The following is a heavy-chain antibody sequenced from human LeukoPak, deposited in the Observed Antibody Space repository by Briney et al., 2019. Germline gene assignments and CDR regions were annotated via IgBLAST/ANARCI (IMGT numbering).Heavy chain of an antibody. D-gene: IGHD3-10*01. CDR3: AKDRYGSGSYTFDY. V-gene: IGHV3-23*01. CDR2: ISDTGRLS. J-gene: IGHJ4*02. CDR1: GFTFSSSA. Sequence: GGSLRLSCAASGFTFSSSAMSWVRQAPGKGLEWVAAISDTGRLSYCADSVNGRFTISRDNSKNTLYLQMNSLRAEDTAVYYCAKDRYGSGSYTFDYWGQGTLVTVSS.